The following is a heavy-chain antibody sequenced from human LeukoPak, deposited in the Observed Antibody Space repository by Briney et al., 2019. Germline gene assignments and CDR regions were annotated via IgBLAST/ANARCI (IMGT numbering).Heavy chain of an antibody. J-gene: IGHJ2*01. CDR2: IDGGGNT. V-gene: IGHV3-53*01. D-gene: IGHD1-1*01. CDR1: GFTVSGNY. CDR3: ARGNDDWFFDL. Sequence: PGGSLRLSCAAPGFTVSGNYMSWVRQAPGKGLEWVSLIDGGGNTYSADSVKGRFTTSRDNSKNTLYLQMNSLRAEDTAVYYCARGNDDWFFDLWGRGTLVTVSS.